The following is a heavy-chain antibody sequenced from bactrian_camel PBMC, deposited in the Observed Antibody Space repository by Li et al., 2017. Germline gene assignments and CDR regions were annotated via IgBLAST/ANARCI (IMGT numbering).Heavy chain of an antibody. D-gene: IGHD2*01. J-gene: IGHJ6*01. CDR1: GYTFNTY. Sequence: VQLVESGGGLVPPGGSLRLSCAASGYTFNTYSWFRQAPGQEREGVATIANDGTTDYADSVMGRFRISKDNAANTLYLQMDSLQPEDTAMYYCAADSGAGRGMAELFSRAPPRLDLAAFGYWGQGTQVTVS. V-gene: IGHV3S67*01. CDR2: IANDGTT. CDR3: AADSGAGRGMAELFSRAPPRLDLAAFGY.